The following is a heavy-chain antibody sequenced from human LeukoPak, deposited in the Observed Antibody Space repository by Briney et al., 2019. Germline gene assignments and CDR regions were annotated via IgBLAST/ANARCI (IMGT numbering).Heavy chain of an antibody. CDR2: INPNSGGT. CDR3: ARGYEKIVGATHFDY. CDR1: GYTFTSYG. Sequence: ASVRVSCKASGYTFTSYGISWVRQAPGQGLEWMGWINPNSGGTNYAQKFQGRVTMTRDTSISTAYMELSRLRSDDTAVYYCARGYEKIVGATHFDYWGQGTLVTVSP. J-gene: IGHJ4*02. V-gene: IGHV1-2*02. D-gene: IGHD1-26*01.